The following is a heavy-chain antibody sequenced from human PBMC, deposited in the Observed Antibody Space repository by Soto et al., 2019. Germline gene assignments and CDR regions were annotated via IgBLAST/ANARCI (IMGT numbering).Heavy chain of an antibody. J-gene: IGHJ3*02. CDR1: GGSISSSSYY. CDR2: IYYSGST. Sequence: QLQLQESGPGLVKPSETLSLTCTVSGGSISSSSYYWGWIRQPPGKGLEWIGIIYYSGSTYYNPFLKSRVTISVDTSKNQFSLKLSSVTAADTAVYYCARRGGVATNAFDIWGQGTMVTVSS. D-gene: IGHD5-12*01. V-gene: IGHV4-39*01. CDR3: ARRGGVATNAFDI.